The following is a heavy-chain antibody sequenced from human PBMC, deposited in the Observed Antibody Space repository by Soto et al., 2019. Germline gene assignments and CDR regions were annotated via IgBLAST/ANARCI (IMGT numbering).Heavy chain of an antibody. CDR2: IYYTGNT. V-gene: IGHV4-31*03. Sequence: QVQLQESGPGLVKPSQTLSLTCSVSGASINGGGYYWSWIRQHPGKGLEWIGHIYYTGNTYYNPSLKSRISISADTSKNQFSLRLTSVTAADTAVYHCARAITGTRGYYYGVDVWGQGTTVTVSS. D-gene: IGHD1-20*01. CDR1: GASINGGGYY. J-gene: IGHJ6*02. CDR3: ARAITGTRGYYYGVDV.